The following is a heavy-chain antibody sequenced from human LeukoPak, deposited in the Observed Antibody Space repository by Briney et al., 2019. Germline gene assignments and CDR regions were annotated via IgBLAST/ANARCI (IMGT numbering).Heavy chain of an antibody. J-gene: IGHJ4*02. D-gene: IGHD3-3*01. CDR2: ISGSGGST. V-gene: IGHV3-23*01. CDR1: GVTFSDYA. Sequence: GGSLTLSCAASGVTFSDYAMNWVRLAPGTGLQWVSSISGSGGSTYYADSVKGRFSISRDNSKNTLSLQMNSLRAEDTPLYYCVKGGQRYDFWRFDYWGEGNAVTASS. CDR3: VKGGQRYDFWRFDY.